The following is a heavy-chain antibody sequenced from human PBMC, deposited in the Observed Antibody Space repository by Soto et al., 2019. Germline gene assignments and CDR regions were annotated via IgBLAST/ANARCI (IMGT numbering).Heavy chain of an antibody. D-gene: IGHD2-2*02. J-gene: IGHJ6*02. CDR3: ARSPVYLQMDV. CDR2: IYSGGST. Sequence: PGGCLRLSCAASGFTVSSNYMSWVRQAPGKGLEWVSVIYSGGSTYYADSVKGRFTISRDNSKNTLYLQMNSLRAEDTAVYYCARSPVYLQMDVWGQGTTVTVS. V-gene: IGHV3-66*01. CDR1: GFTVSSNY.